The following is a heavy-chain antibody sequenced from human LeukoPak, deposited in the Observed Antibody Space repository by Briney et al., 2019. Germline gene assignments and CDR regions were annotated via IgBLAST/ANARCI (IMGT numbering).Heavy chain of an antibody. CDR2: IRYDGSNK. CDR3: AKDGYCSSTSCYTRGFDY. CDR1: GFTFSSYG. D-gene: IGHD2-2*02. V-gene: IGHV3-30*02. Sequence: GGSLRLSCAASGFTFSSYGMHWVRQAPGKGLEWVAFIRYDGSNKYYADSVKGRFTISRDNSKNTLYLQMNSLRAEDTAVYYCAKDGYCSSTSCYTRGFDYRGQGTLVTVSS. J-gene: IGHJ4*02.